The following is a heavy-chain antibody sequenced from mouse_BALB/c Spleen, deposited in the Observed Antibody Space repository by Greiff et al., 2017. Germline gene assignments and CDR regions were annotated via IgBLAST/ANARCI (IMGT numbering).Heavy chain of an antibody. V-gene: IGHV5-9-3*01. J-gene: IGHJ4*01. D-gene: IGHD2-4*01. CDR2: ISSGGSYT. CDR3: ARHETDYDYEDYAMDY. Sequence: EVQLQESGGGLVKPGGSLKLSCAASGFTFSSYAMSWVRQTPEKRLEWVATISSGGSYTYYPDSVKGRFTISRDNAKNTLYLQMSSLRSEDTAMYYCARHETDYDYEDYAMDYWGQGTSVTVSS. CDR1: GFTFSSYA.